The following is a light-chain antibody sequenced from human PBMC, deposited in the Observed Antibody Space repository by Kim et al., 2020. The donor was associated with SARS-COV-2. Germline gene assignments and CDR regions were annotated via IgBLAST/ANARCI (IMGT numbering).Light chain of an antibody. CDR2: EDN. Sequence: GSPGKTVTTSTTRSSGRIANNSVQWYQQRPGSAPTSVIYEDNQRPSWVPDRFSGSIDDSSNSASLTISGLKTEDEANYYCQSGRLFGGGTQLTVL. CDR3: QSGRL. V-gene: IGLV6-57*03. CDR1: SGRIANNS. J-gene: IGLJ2*01.